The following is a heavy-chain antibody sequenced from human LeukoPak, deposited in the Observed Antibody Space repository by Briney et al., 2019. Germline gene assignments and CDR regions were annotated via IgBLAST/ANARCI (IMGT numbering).Heavy chain of an antibody. J-gene: IGHJ4*02. CDR3: ARHPTFDY. V-gene: IGHV4-39*01. CDR2: ITYSGST. Sequence: PSETLSLTCTVSGGSISSSTYYWAWIRQSPGKGLEWIGSITYSGSTYYNPSLESRVTISVDTSKNQFSLRLISVTAVDTAVYYCARHPTFDYWGQGTLVTVSS. CDR1: GGSISSSTYY.